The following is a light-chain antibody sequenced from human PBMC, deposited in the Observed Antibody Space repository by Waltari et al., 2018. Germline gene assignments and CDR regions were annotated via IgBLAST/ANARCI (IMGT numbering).Light chain of an antibody. J-gene: IGKJ4*01. CDR3: QQYDNLAS. CDR2: DST. Sequence: IQMTQSPSSLSASVGDRVTITCQASQAISNHLNWYQHKPGKAPELLIFDSTNLETGVPSRFRGSGSGTDFTLTIPSLQPEDFATYYCQQYDNLASFGGGTKVEIK. V-gene: IGKV1-33*01. CDR1: QAISNH.